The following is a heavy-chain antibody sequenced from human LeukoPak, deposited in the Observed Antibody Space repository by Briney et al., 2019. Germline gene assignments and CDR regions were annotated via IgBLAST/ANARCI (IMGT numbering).Heavy chain of an antibody. CDR1: GFIFSGYV. V-gene: IGHV3-30-3*01. J-gene: IGHJ6*02. Sequence: GGSLRLSCAASGFIFSGYVMHWVRQAPGKGLEWVAIVSADGSNKFYGDSVKGRFTIFRDNPENTVYLQMNSLRAEDTAIYHCARELDSASSKYYYYYGMDVWGQGTTVTVSS. D-gene: IGHD6-6*01. CDR2: VSADGSNK. CDR3: ARELDSASSKYYYYYGMDV.